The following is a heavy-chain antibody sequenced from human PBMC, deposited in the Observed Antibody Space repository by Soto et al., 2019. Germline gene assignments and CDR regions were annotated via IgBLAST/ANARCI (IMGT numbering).Heavy chain of an antibody. CDR2: ISAYNGNT. V-gene: IGHV1-18*01. D-gene: IGHD6-19*01. CDR3: ARAPRSSGWYQEYQN. CDR1: GSTFPSYG. J-gene: IGHJ4*02. Sequence: ASVPVSFPASGSTFPSYGISLVRQAPGQGLEWMGWISAYNGNTNYAQKLQGRVTMTTDTSTSTAYMELRSLRSDDTAVYYCARAPRSSGWYQEYQNWGQGTLVTV.